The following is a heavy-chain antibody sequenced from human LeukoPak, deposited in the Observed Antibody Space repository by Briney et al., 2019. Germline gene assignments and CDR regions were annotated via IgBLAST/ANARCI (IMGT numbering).Heavy chain of an antibody. D-gene: IGHD2-15*01. J-gene: IGHJ4*02. CDR3: ARTGYCSGNSCYLNPIDY. V-gene: IGHV4-4*02. CDR1: GGSISSNNW. Sequence: SETLSLTCAVSGGSISSNNWWSWVRQPPGKGLEWIGEVYHSGSTNYNPSLKSRVTISIDTSKNQFSLKLSSVTAADTAVYYCARTGYCSGNSCYLNPIDYWGQGTLVTVFS. CDR2: VYHSGST.